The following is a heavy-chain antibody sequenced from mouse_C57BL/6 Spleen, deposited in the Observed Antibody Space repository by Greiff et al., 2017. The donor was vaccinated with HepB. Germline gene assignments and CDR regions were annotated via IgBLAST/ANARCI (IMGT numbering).Heavy chain of an antibody. CDR3: ARKDYGYDAWFAY. D-gene: IGHD2-2*01. CDR2: FHPYNDDT. CDR1: GYTFTTYP. V-gene: IGHV1-47*01. J-gene: IGHJ3*01. Sequence: ESGAELVKPGASVKMSCKASGYTFTTYPIEWMKQNHGKSLEWIGNFHPYNDDTKYNEKFKGKATLTVEKSSSTVYLELSRLTSDDSAVYYCARKDYGYDAWFAYWGQGTLVTVSA.